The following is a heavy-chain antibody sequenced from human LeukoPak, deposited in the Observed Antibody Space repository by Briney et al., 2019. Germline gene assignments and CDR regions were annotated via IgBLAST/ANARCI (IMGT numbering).Heavy chain of an antibody. CDR2: INHSGST. J-gene: IGHJ3*02. CDR3: ARSDSSGYYLGGHAFDI. D-gene: IGHD3-22*01. CDR1: GGSFSGYY. V-gene: IGHV4-34*01. Sequence: SETLSLTCAVYGGSFSGYYWSWIRQPPGKGLEWIGEINHSGSTNYNPSLKSRVTISVDMSKNQFSLKLSSVTAADTAVYYCARSDSSGYYLGGHAFDIWGQGTMVTVSS.